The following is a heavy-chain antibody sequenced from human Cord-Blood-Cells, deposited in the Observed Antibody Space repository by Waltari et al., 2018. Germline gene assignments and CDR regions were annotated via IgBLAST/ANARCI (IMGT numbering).Heavy chain of an antibody. CDR2: IYHSGST. D-gene: IGHD3-22*01. CDR1: GGSISSSNW. Sequence: QVQLQESGPGLVKPSGTLSLTCAVSGGSISSSNWWSWVRQPPGKGLEWIGEIYHSGSTNDNPSLKSRVTISVDKSKIQFSLTRSSVTAADTAVYYCASYDSSGYYFDYWGQGTLVTVSS. J-gene: IGHJ4*02. V-gene: IGHV4-4*02. CDR3: ASYDSSGYYFDY.